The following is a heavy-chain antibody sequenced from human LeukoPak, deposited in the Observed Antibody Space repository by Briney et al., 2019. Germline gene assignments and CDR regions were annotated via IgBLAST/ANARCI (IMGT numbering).Heavy chain of an antibody. Sequence: GGSLRLSCAASGFTFSSYTMHWVRQAPDKGLEWVAVISHDGGNKYYADSVKGRFTISRDNSKNTLYLQMNSLRGDETAVYFCARAQRDGYNQIDYWGQGTLVTVSS. CDR2: ISHDGGNK. CDR1: GFTFSSYT. J-gene: IGHJ4*02. CDR3: ARAQRDGYNQIDY. D-gene: IGHD5-24*01. V-gene: IGHV3-30-3*01.